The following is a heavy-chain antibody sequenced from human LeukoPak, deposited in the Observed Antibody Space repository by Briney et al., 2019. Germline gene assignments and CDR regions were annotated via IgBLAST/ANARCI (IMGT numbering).Heavy chain of an antibody. D-gene: IGHD3-9*01. V-gene: IGHV3-23*01. Sequence: PGGSLRLSCAASGFPLSSYAMSGLRESPGKAREWVTAIRGSGGSTYSADSVQRRLTLPRDNSKNTLYLQMNSLRAEDTAVYYCPNGLSHHYDILTGYGYWGQGTLVTVSS. CDR1: GFPLSSYA. J-gene: IGHJ4*02. CDR2: IRGSGGST. CDR3: PNGLSHHYDILTGYGY.